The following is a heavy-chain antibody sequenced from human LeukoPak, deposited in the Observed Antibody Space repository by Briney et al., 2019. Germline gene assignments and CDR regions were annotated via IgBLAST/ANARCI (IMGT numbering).Heavy chain of an antibody. D-gene: IGHD4-11*01. CDR3: ARTVGYWFDP. J-gene: IGHJ5*02. CDR1: GFTFDDYA. CDR2: ISWNSGSI. Sequence: GGSLRLSCAASGFTFDDYAMHWVRQAPGKGLEWVSGISWNSGSIGYADSVKGRFTISRDNAKNSLYLQMNSLRAEDTAVYYCARTVGYWFDPWGQGTLVTVSS. V-gene: IGHV3-9*01.